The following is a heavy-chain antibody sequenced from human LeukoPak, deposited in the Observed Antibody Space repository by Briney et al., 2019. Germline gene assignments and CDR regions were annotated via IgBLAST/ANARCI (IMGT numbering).Heavy chain of an antibody. V-gene: IGHV4-59*12. CDR2: IYNSGST. CDR1: GGSISSYY. Sequence: SETLSLTCTVSGGSISSYYWSWIRQPPGKGLEWIGYIYNSGSTNYNPSLKSRVNTSLDTSKNQFSLKLSSVTAADTAVYYCARLYLPATRFDYWGQGTLVTVSS. D-gene: IGHD5-24*01. J-gene: IGHJ4*02. CDR3: ARLYLPATRFDY.